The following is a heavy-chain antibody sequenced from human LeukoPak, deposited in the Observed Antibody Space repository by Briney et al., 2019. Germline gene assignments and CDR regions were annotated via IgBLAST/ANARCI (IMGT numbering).Heavy chain of an antibody. J-gene: IGHJ2*01. CDR2: IYHSGST. D-gene: IGHD3-10*01. V-gene: IGHV4-30-2*01. CDR1: GGSISSGGYS. CDR3: ARDRRGDSQGWYFDL. Sequence: SETLSLTCAVSGGSISSGGYSWSWIRQPPGKGLEWIGYIYHSGSTHYNPSLKSRVTISVDRSKNQFSLKLSSVTAADTAVYYCARDRRGDSQGWYFDLWGRGTLVTVSS.